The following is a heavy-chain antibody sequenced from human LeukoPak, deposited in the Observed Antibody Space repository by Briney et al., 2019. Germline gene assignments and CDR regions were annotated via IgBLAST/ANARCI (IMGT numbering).Heavy chain of an antibody. Sequence: KASETLSLTCAVYGGSFSGYYWSWIRQPPGKGLEWIGEINHSGSTNYNPSLKSRVTISVDTSKNQFSLKLSSVTAADTAVYYCARLSHYYDSSGSVYWGQGTLVTVSS. CDR3: ARLSHYYDSSGSVY. J-gene: IGHJ4*02. CDR2: INHSGST. CDR1: GGSFSGYY. V-gene: IGHV4-34*01. D-gene: IGHD3-22*01.